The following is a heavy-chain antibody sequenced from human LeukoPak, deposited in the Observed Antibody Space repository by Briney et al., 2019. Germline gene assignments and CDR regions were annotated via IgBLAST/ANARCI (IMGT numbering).Heavy chain of an antibody. J-gene: IGHJ4*02. CDR2: IASNGGSE. D-gene: IGHD6-13*01. V-gene: IGHV3-30*18. Sequence: GGSLRLSCAASGFTFTTYGLHWVHQAPGKGLEWVAAIASNGGSEYYADSVKGRFTISRDNSKNTLFLQMNSLRPDDTAVYYCAKRGHYSINWYHYFDYWGQGTLVTVSS. CDR3: AKRGHYSINWYHYFDY. CDR1: GFTFTTYG.